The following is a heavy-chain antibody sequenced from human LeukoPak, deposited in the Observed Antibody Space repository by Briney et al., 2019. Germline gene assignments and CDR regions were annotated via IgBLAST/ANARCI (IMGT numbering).Heavy chain of an antibody. Sequence: GGSLRLSCAPSGFTFSSYAMNWVRQAPGKGLEWVAVIVGNGGGIHYADSVKGRFTISRDNSQNTLYLQMNDLRAEDTAVYYCARVGTGTRSYYFDYWGQGTLVTVSS. J-gene: IGHJ4*02. CDR3: ARVGTGTRSYYFDY. CDR1: GFTFSSYA. V-gene: IGHV3-23*01. D-gene: IGHD1-1*01. CDR2: IVGNGGGI.